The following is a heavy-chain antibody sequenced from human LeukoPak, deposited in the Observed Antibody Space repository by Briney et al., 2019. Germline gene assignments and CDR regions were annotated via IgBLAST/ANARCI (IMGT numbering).Heavy chain of an antibody. CDR2: ISGSGGST. V-gene: IGHV3-23*01. J-gene: IGHJ6*02. CDR3: AKGSRYDYYYAMDV. CDR1: GFTFSSYA. Sequence: GGSLRLSCAASGFTFSSYAMSWVRQAPGKGLEWVSAISGSGGSTYYADSVKGRFTISRDNSQNTLDLQMNSLRAEDTAVYYCAKGSRYDYYYAMDVWGQGTTVTVSS.